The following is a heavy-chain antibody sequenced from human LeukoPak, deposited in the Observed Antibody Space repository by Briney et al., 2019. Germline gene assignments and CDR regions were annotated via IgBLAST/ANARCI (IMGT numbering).Heavy chain of an antibody. Sequence: SETLSLTCTVSGGSITSNRYYWGWVRQPPGKGLEWIGSIYYSGSTYNNPSLKSRVTISVDTSKNQFSLKLSSVTAADTAVYYCARTRYYYGSRSYGAPYYFDYWGQGTLVTVSS. J-gene: IGHJ4*02. V-gene: IGHV4-39*01. CDR2: IYYSGST. CDR1: GGSITSNRYY. CDR3: ARTRYYYGSRSYGAPYYFDY. D-gene: IGHD3-10*01.